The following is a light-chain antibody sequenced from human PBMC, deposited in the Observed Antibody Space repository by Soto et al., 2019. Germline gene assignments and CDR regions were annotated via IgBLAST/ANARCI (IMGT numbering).Light chain of an antibody. Sequence: DIQMTQSPSTLSASVGDRVTITCRASQSISSWLAWYQQKPGKAPKLLIYDASSLESGVPPRFSGSGSGTEFTLTISSLQPDDFATYYCQQYNSYSPPFGQGTKLEIK. CDR2: DAS. CDR3: QQYNSYSPP. V-gene: IGKV1-5*01. J-gene: IGKJ2*01. CDR1: QSISSW.